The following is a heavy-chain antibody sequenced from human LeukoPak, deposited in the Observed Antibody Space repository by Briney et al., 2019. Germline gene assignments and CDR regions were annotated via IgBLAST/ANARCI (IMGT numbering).Heavy chain of an antibody. CDR1: GSTFSSYS. CDR2: ISSSSSYI. D-gene: IGHD1-26*01. V-gene: IGHV3-21*01. CDR3: AREGETSYYYYYYMDV. J-gene: IGHJ6*03. Sequence: GGSLRLSCAASGSTFSSYSMNWVRQAPGKGLEWVSSISSSSSYIYYADSVKGRFTISRDNAKNSLYLQMNSLRAEDTAVYYCAREGETSYYYYYYMDVWGKGTTVTVSS.